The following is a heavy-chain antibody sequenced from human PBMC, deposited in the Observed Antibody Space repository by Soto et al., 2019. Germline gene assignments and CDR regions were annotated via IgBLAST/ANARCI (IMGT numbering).Heavy chain of an antibody. J-gene: IGHJ3*02. CDR3: ASARQWLTRGAFDI. CDR1: GFTFSSYS. V-gene: IGHV3-21*01. Sequence: EVQLVESGGGLVKPGGSLRLSCAASGFTFSSYSMNWVRQAPGKGLEWVSSISSSSSYIYYADSVKGRFTISRDNAKNSLYLQMNSLRAEDTAVYYCASARQWLTRGAFDIWGQGKIVTGSS. D-gene: IGHD6-19*01. CDR2: ISSSSSYI.